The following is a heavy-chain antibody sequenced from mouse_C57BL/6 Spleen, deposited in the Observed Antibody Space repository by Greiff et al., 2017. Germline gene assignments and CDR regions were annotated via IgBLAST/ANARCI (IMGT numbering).Heavy chain of an antibody. J-gene: IGHJ2*01. CDR1: GFTFSSYG. Sequence: DVHLVESGGDLVKPGGSLKLSCAASGFTFSSYGMSWVRQTPDKRLEWVATISSGGSYTYYPDSVKGRFTISRDNAKNTLYLQMSSLKSEDTAMYYCARHDDKGFDYWGQGTTLTVSS. V-gene: IGHV5-6*01. D-gene: IGHD2-3*01. CDR3: ARHDDKGFDY. CDR2: ISSGGSYT.